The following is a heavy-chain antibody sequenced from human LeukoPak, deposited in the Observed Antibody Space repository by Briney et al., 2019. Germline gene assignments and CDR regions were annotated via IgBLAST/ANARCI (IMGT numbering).Heavy chain of an antibody. CDR1: GYSINSGYY. V-gene: IGHV4-38-2*02. CDR3: ARVLAAAGNNWFDP. J-gene: IGHJ5*02. Sequence: SETLSLTCTVSGYSINSGYYWVWIRQPPGKGLEWIGSIYRTGSTNYNPSLKSRVTISLDTSKNQFSLKVSSVTAADTAVYYCARVLAAAGNNWFDPWGQGTLVTVSS. CDR2: IYRTGST. D-gene: IGHD6-13*01.